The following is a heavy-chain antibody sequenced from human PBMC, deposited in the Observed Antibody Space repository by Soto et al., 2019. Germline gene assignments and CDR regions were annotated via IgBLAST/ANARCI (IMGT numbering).Heavy chain of an antibody. CDR3: AKDRSYAIAAAGTYGWFDP. CDR1: GFTFSSYA. V-gene: IGHV3-23*01. D-gene: IGHD6-13*01. Sequence: EVQLLESGGGLVQPGGSLRLSCAASGFTFSSYAMSWVRQAPGKGLEWVSAISGSGGSTYYADSVKGRFTISRDNSKNTLYLQMNSLRAEDTAVYYCAKDRSYAIAAAGTYGWFDPWGQGTLVTVSS. J-gene: IGHJ5*02. CDR2: ISGSGGST.